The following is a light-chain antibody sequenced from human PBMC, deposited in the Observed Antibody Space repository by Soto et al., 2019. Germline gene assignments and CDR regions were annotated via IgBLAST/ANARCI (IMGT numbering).Light chain of an antibody. CDR2: KAS. Sequence: DIQMTQSPSTLSASVGYRVTSTCLARQSISSWLAGYQQKPGKAPKLLIYKASSLESGVPSRFSGSGSGTEFTLTISSLPADDFATYYCQQYNNYLWTFGPGTKVEIK. CDR3: QQYNNYLWT. CDR1: QSISSW. J-gene: IGKJ1*01. V-gene: IGKV1-5*03.